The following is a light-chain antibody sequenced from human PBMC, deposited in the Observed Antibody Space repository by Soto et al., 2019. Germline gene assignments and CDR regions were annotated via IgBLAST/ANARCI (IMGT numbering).Light chain of an antibody. J-gene: IGKJ1*01. V-gene: IGKV1-27*01. CDR2: AAS. CDR3: QKSNSAPWT. CDR1: QGISNY. Sequence: DIRMTQSPSSLSASVGDRVTLTCRASQGISNYLAWYQQKPGKVPKLLIYAASTLQSGVPSRFSGSGSGTDFTLTISSLQPEDVATYYCQKSNSAPWTFGQGTKVEIK.